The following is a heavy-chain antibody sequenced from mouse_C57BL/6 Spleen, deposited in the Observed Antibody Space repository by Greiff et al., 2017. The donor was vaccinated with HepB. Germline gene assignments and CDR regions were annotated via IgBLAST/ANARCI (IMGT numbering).Heavy chain of an antibody. CDR1: GYTFTDYY. J-gene: IGHJ4*01. CDR3: ARLGTTVVGDYYAMDY. Sequence: VQLQQSGPELVKPGASVKISCKASGYTFTDYYMNWVKQSHGKSLEWIGDINPNNGGTSYNQKFKGKATLTVDKSSSTAYMELRSLTSEDSAVYDCARLGTTVVGDYYAMDYWGQGTSVPGSS. V-gene: IGHV1-26*01. CDR2: INPNNGGT. D-gene: IGHD1-1*01.